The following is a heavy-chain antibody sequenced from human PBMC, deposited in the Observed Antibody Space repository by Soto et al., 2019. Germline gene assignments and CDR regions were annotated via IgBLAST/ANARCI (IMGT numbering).Heavy chain of an antibody. CDR3: AKAEGGYYYYGMDV. CDR1: GFIFSSYG. CDR2: ISNDGSKK. Sequence: QVQLVESGGGVVQPGRSLRLSCAASGFIFSSYGMHWVRQAPGKGLEWVAVISNDGSKKYHADSVKGRFTISRDNSKNRLYLQMNSLRVEDTAVYYCAKAEGGYYYYGMDVWGQGTTVTVSS. D-gene: IGHD3-16*01. V-gene: IGHV3-30*18. J-gene: IGHJ6*02.